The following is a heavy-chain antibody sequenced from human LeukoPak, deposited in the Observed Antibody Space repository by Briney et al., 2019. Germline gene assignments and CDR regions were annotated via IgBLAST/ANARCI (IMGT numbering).Heavy chain of an antibody. Sequence: GGSLRLSCAASGFTFSNYAIHWVRQAPGKGLESVSVISSNGGNIYHANSVKGRFTISRDNAKNSLYLQMNSLTAEDTAVYYCARDPYSGNYGDTYYYYMDVWGKGTTVTVSS. D-gene: IGHD1-26*01. V-gene: IGHV3-64*01. CDR2: ISSNGGNI. CDR1: GFTFSNYA. CDR3: ARDPYSGNYGDTYYYYMDV. J-gene: IGHJ6*03.